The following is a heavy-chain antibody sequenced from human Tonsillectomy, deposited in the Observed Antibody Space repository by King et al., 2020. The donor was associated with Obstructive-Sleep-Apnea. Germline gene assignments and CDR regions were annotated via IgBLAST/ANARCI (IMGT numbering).Heavy chain of an antibody. J-gene: IGHJ4*02. CDR3: VKGAVEMATIFDY. D-gene: IGHD5-24*01. CDR2: ISTNGGST. V-gene: IGHV3-64D*09. CDR1: GFTFRNFA. Sequence: VQLVESGGGLVQPGGSLRLSCSVSGFTFRNFALHWVRQAPGKGLEYVSAISTNGGSTYYADSVKGRFTISRDNSKDTLYLQMSSLRAEDTAVYYCVKGAVEMATIFDYWGQGTLVTVSS.